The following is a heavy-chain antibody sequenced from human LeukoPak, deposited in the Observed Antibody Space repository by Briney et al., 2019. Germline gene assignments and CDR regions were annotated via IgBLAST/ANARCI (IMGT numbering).Heavy chain of an antibody. V-gene: IGHV1-2*02. CDR2: INPNSGGT. CDR3: ARADCSSTSCYGWFDP. CDR1: GYTFTGYY. J-gene: IGHJ5*02. D-gene: IGHD2-2*01. Sequence: ASVKVSCKASGYTFTGYYMHWVRQAPGQGLEWMGWINPNSGGTNYAQKFQGRVTMTRDTSISTAYMELSRLRSDDTAVYYCARADCSSTSCYGWFDPWGQGTLVTVSS.